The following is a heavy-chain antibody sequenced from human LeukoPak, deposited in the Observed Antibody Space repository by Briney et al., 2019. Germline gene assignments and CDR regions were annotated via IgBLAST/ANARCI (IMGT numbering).Heavy chain of an antibody. CDR2: IYHSGST. J-gene: IGHJ4*02. CDR1: GGSISRSNW. Sequence: PSGTLSLTCAVSGGSISRSNWWSWVRQPPGKGLEWIGEIYHSGSTNYHPSLKSRVNISVDKSKNQFSLKLSSVTAADTAVYYCARALTTVTQYYFDYWGQGTLVTVSS. CDR3: ARALTTVTQYYFDY. V-gene: IGHV4-4*02. D-gene: IGHD4-17*01.